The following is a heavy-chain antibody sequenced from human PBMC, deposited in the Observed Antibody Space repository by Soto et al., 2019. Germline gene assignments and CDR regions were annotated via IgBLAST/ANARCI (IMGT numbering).Heavy chain of an antibody. D-gene: IGHD5-18*01. V-gene: IGHV4-30-2*01. CDR2: IYHSGST. CDR1: GGSISSGGYS. CDR3: ARTLTGGYSYGYWFDP. Sequence: PSETLSLTCAVSGGSISSGGYSWSWIRQPPGKGLEWIGYIYHSGSTYYNPSLKSRVTISVDRSKNQFSLKLSSVTAADTAVYYCARTLTGGYSYGYWFDPWGQGTLVTVSS. J-gene: IGHJ5*02.